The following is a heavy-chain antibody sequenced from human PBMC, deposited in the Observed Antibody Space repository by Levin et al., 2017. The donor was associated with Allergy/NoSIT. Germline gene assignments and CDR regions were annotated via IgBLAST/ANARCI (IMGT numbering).Heavy chain of an antibody. CDR3: ARESRGCSSGGSCRRVDY. D-gene: IGHD2-15*01. J-gene: IGHJ4*02. CDR2: IYYSGST. Sequence: SQTLSLTCTVSGGSISSGSYYWRWIRQHPGKGLEWIGYIYYSGSTYYNPSLKSRVTISVDTSKNQFSLKLSSLTAADTAVYYCARESRGCSSGGSCRRVDYWGQGTLVTVSS. V-gene: IGHV4-31*03. CDR1: GGSISSGSYY.